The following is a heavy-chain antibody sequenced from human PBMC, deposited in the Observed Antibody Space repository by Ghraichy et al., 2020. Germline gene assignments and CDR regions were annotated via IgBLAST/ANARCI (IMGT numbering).Heavy chain of an antibody. CDR2: IYYSGST. CDR1: GGSISSYY. CDR3: ARINQDYYDFWSGYYDYGAFDI. J-gene: IGHJ3*02. D-gene: IGHD3-3*01. V-gene: IGHV4-59*01. Sequence: SETLSLTCTVSGGSISSYYWSWIRQPPGKGLEWIGYIYYSGSTNYNPSLKSRVTISVDTSKNQFSLKLSSVTAADTAVYYCARINQDYYDFWSGYYDYGAFDIWGQGTMVTVSS.